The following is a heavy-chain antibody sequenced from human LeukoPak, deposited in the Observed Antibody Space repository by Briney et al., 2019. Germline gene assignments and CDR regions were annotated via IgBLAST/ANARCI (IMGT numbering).Heavy chain of an antibody. CDR2: FDPEDGET. V-gene: IGHV1-24*01. D-gene: IGHD2-2*01. Sequence: GASVKVSCKVSGYTLTELSMHWVRQAPGKGLEWMGGFDPEDGETIYAQKFQGRVTMTEDTSTDTAYMELGSLRSEDTAAYYCATGVMVVPAAMFSSAFDYWGQGTLVTVSS. J-gene: IGHJ4*02. CDR1: GYTLTELS. CDR3: ATGVMVVPAAMFSSAFDY.